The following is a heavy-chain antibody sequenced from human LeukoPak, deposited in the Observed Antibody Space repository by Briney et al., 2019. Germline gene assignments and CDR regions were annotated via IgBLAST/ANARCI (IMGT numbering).Heavy chain of an antibody. V-gene: IGHV4-39*01. Sequence: SETLSLTCTVSGGSISRSSYYWGWIRQPPGKGLEWIGSIYYSGSTYYNPSLKSRVTISVDTSKNQFPLKLSSVTAADTAMYYCARHIDGILTGYYKWGQGTLVIVSS. J-gene: IGHJ4*02. CDR1: GGSISRSSYY. D-gene: IGHD3-9*01. CDR3: ARHIDGILTGYYK. CDR2: IYYSGST.